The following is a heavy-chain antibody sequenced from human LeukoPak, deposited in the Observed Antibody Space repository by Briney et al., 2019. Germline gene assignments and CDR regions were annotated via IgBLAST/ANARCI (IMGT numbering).Heavy chain of an antibody. Sequence: PSETLSLTCAVSGGSISSGGYSWSWIRQPPGKGLEWIGYIYHSGSTYYNPSLKSRVTISVDRSKNQFSLKLSSVTAADTAVYYCVGYCSSTSCYNPSGFDHWGQGTLVTVSS. V-gene: IGHV4-30-2*01. D-gene: IGHD2-2*02. CDR2: IYHSGST. J-gene: IGHJ5*02. CDR1: GGSISSGGYS. CDR3: VGYCSSTSCYNPSGFDH.